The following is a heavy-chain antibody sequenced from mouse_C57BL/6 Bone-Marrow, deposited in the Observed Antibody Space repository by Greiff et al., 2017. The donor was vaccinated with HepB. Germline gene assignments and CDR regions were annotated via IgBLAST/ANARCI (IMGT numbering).Heavy chain of an antibody. CDR1: GFTFSSYG. J-gene: IGHJ3*01. Sequence: DVQLVESGGDLVKPGGSLKLSCAASGFTFSSYGMSWVRQTPDKRLEWVATISSGGSYTYYPDSVKGRFTISRDNAKNTLYLQMSSLKSEDTAMYYCARTIYYDYDGFAYWGQGTLVTVSA. CDR3: ARTIYYDYDGFAY. V-gene: IGHV5-6*01. D-gene: IGHD2-4*01. CDR2: ISSGGSYT.